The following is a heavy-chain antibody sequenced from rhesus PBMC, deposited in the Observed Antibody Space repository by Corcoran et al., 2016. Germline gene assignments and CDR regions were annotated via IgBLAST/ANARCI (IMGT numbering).Heavy chain of an antibody. V-gene: IGHV4-127*01. Sequence: QVQLQESGPGLLKPSETLSLTCAVSGDSVSSGYGWTWIRQPPGKGLEWIGYIGGDSAGTNNNPSLKSRVTISKDTSKKQFSLQMNSMTAADTAVYYCARRLWGLDYWGQGLLVTVSS. CDR2: IGGDSAGT. J-gene: IGHJ4*01. D-gene: IGHD7-45*01. CDR3: ARRLWGLDY. CDR1: GDSVSSGYG.